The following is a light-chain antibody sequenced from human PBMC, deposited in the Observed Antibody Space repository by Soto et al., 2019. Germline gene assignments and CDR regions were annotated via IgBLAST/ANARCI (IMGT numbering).Light chain of an antibody. CDR3: QQRSEWPIT. J-gene: IGKJ5*01. CDR2: DAS. CDR1: QSVSSSY. Sequence: EIVLTQSPGTLSLSPGERATLSCRASQSVSSSYLAWYQQKPGQAPRLFIYDASTRATGIPARFSGSGSGTDFTLTISSLEPEDFAVYYCQQRSEWPITFGQGTRLEIK. V-gene: IGKV3D-20*02.